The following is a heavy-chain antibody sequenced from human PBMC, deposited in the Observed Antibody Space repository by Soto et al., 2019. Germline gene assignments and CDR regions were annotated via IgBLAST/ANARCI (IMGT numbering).Heavy chain of an antibody. J-gene: IGHJ6*02. D-gene: IGHD2-21*02. CDR3: VSEDDGGDRDYYGLDV. CDR1: GGSISSDHYH. V-gene: IGHV4-30-4*01. CDR2: IHYSGSV. Sequence: QVQLQESGPGLVRPSQTLTLTCNVSGGSISSDHYHWTWIRQPPGKVLEWIGYIHYSGSVHYNPSLQCRVTMSVGLSKNLFSLKLSSVTAVDTAVYVCVSEDDGGDRDYYGLDVWGQGTKVTVSS.